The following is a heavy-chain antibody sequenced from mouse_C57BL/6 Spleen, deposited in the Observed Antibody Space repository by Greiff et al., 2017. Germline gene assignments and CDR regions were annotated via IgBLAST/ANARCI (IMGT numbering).Heavy chain of an antibody. CDR3: ARRRYDGYY. D-gene: IGHD2-3*01. Sequence: VQLQQPGAELVRPGSSVKLSCKASGYTFTSYWMDWVKQRPGQGLEWIGNIYPSDSETHYNQKFKDKATLTVDKSSSTAYMQLSSLTSEDSAVYYCARRRYDGYYWGQGTTLTVSS. CDR1: GYTFTSYW. CDR2: IYPSDSET. J-gene: IGHJ2*01. V-gene: IGHV1-61*01.